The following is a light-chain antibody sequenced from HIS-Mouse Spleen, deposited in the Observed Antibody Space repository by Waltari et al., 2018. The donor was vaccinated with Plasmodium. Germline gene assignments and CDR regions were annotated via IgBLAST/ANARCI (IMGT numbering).Light chain of an antibody. CDR2: DVS. V-gene: IGLV2-14*03. Sequence: QSALTQPASVSGSPAQSITISCTGTSSDVGGYKYVSWYQQHPGKAPKLMIYDVSNRPSGVSNRFSGSKSGNTASLTISGLQAEDEADYYCSSYTSSSTWVFGGGTKLTVL. CDR3: SSYTSSSTWV. CDR1: SSDVGGYKY. J-gene: IGLJ3*02.